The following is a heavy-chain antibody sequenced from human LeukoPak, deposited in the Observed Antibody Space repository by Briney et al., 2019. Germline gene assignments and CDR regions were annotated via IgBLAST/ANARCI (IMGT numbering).Heavy chain of an antibody. V-gene: IGHV3-7*01. Sequence: GGSLRLSCAASGFTFSSYWMSWVRQAPGKGLEWVANIKQDGSEKYYVDSVKGRFTISRDNAKNSLYLQMNSLRAEDTAVYYCARDNSNPRDHYYYGMDVWGQGTTVTVSS. D-gene: IGHD4-11*01. CDR1: GFTFSSYW. J-gene: IGHJ6*02. CDR3: ARDNSNPRDHYYYGMDV. CDR2: IKQDGSEK.